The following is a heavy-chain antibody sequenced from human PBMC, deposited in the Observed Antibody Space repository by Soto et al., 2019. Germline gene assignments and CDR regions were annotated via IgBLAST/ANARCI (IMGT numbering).Heavy chain of an antibody. CDR1: GFTFSSYG. CDR2: LWYDGSNK. D-gene: IGHD2-2*01. CDR3: ARDRGSTSFDY. V-gene: IGHV3-33*01. J-gene: IGHJ4*02. Sequence: QVQLVESGGGVVQPGRSLRLSCAASGFTFSSYGMHWVRQAPGKGLEWVAVLWYDGSNKYYADSVKGRFTISRDNSKNTLFLQMNSLRAEDTAVYYCARDRGSTSFDYWGQGTLVTVSS.